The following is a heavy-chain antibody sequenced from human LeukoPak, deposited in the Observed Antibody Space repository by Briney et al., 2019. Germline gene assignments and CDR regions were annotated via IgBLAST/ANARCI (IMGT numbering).Heavy chain of an antibody. CDR2: IYYRGST. D-gene: IGHD2-15*01. CDR3: ARVASRISGYYYGMDV. Sequence: SETLSLTCTASGGSISSYYRSWIRQPPGKGLEWIGYIYYRGSTNYNPSLKSRVTISVDTSKNQFSLKLSSVTAADTAVYYCARVASRISGYYYGMDVWGKGTTVTVSS. V-gene: IGHV4-59*01. J-gene: IGHJ6*04. CDR1: GGSISSYY.